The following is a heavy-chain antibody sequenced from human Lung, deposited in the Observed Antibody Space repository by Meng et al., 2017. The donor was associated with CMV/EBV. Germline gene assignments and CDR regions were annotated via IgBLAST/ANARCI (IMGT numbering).Heavy chain of an antibody. CDR2: IKEDGSEQ. CDR1: GFTFNSYS. V-gene: IGHV3-7*01. Sequence: GGSLRLSCDAPGFTFNSYSMNWVRQAPGKGLEWVANIKEDGSEQLYVESVKGRFTISRDNAKNSLYLQMNSLRAEDTAVYYCVTVRYDAKGSTYYRSFDDWGQGTLVTVSS. J-gene: IGHJ4*03. CDR3: VTVRYDAKGSTYYRSFDD. D-gene: IGHD4/OR15-4a*01.